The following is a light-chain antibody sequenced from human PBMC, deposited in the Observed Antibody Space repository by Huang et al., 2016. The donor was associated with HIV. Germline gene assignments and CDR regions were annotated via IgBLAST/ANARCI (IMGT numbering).Light chain of an antibody. V-gene: IGKV3-11*01. Sequence: EIVLTQSPATLSLSPGERATLSCRASQSVSSYLAWYQPKPGQAPRLLIYDACHRATGISARFSGSGSGTDFTLTISSLEPEDFAVYYCQQRSNWPPLTFGGGTKVEIK. CDR1: QSVSSY. CDR3: QQRSNWPPLT. CDR2: DAC. J-gene: IGKJ4*01.